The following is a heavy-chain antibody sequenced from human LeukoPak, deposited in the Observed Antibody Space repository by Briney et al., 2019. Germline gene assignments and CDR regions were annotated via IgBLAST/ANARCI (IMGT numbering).Heavy chain of an antibody. D-gene: IGHD6-13*01. CDR2: INHSGST. Sequence: SETLSLTCAVYGGSFSGYYWSWIRQPPGKGLEWIGEINHSGSTNYNPSLKSRVTISVDTSKNQFSLNLTSVTAADTAVYSCARPEQQHYYYYGMDVWGQGTTVTVSS. J-gene: IGHJ6*02. V-gene: IGHV4-34*01. CDR1: GGSFSGYY. CDR3: ARPEQQHYYYYGMDV.